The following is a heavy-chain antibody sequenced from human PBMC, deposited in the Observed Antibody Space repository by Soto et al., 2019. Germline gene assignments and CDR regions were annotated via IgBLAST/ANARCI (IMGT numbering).Heavy chain of an antibody. CDR3: ARSYGDYVFDY. CDR2: ISYSGST. J-gene: IGHJ4*02. Sequence: SETLSLTCTVSGGSGSSVSSGSYYWTWIRQPPGKGLEWIGYISYSGSTNYNPSLKSRVTISVDTSKTQFSLRLSAVRAADTAVYYCARSYGDYVFDYWGQGTLVTVSS. V-gene: IGHV4-61*01. D-gene: IGHD4-17*01. CDR1: GGSGSSVSSGSYY.